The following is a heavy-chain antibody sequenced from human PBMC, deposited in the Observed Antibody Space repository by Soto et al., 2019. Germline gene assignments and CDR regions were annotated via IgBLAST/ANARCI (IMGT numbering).Heavy chain of an antibody. CDR3: ARQAYCGGDCYLTNWFAP. D-gene: IGHD2-21*02. V-gene: IGHV5-10-1*03. CDR1: GYSFISYW. Sequence: EVQLVQSGAEVKKPGESLRISCKGSGYSFISYWISWVRQKPGKGLEWLGRIDPSDSYTNYSPSFQGHVTISAAKSISTSHLQWSSLEATDTAMYYCARQAYCGGDCYLTNWFAPWGQGTLVAVSS. CDR2: IDPSDSYT. J-gene: IGHJ5*02.